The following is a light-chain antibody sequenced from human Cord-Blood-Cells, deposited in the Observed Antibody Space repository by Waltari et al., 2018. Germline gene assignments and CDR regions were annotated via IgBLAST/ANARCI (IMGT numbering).Light chain of an antibody. CDR3: QSYDSSNSWV. CDR1: SGSIASNY. V-gene: IGLV6-57*03. J-gene: IGLJ3*02. CDR2: EDN. Sequence: NFMLTQPHSVSESPGKTLTISCTRSSGSIASNYVQWYQQRPGSAPTTVIYEDNQRPSGVPDRFSGSIDSSSNSASLTISGLKTEDEADYYCQSYDSSNSWVFGGGTKLTVL.